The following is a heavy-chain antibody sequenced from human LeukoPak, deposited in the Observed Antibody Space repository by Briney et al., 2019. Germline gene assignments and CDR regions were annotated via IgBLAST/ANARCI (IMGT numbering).Heavy chain of an antibody. CDR2: ISGSGGST. Sequence: GGSLRLSCAASGFTFSGYAMSWVRQAPGKGLEWVSTISGSGGSTYYADSVKGRFTISRDNSKNTLFLRMNSLRAEDTAVYYCAKFQLQLLWDAFDIWGQGTMVTVSS. CDR1: GFTFSGYA. J-gene: IGHJ3*02. CDR3: AKFQLQLLWDAFDI. D-gene: IGHD2-2*01. V-gene: IGHV3-23*01.